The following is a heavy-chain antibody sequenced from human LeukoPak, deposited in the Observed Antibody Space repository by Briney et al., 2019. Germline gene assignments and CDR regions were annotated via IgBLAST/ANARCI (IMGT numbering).Heavy chain of an antibody. CDR2: INTNTGNP. CDR3: ARATWLLDPSKAATLVRYGWFDP. V-gene: IGHV7-4-1*02. D-gene: IGHD5-12*01. CDR1: GYTFTSYA. Sequence: ASVKVSCKASGYTFTSYAMNWVRQAPGQGLEWMGWINTNTGNPTYAQGFTGRFVFSLDTSVSTAYLQISSLKAEDTAVYYCARATWLLDPSKAATLVRYGWFDPWGQGTLVTVSS. J-gene: IGHJ5*02.